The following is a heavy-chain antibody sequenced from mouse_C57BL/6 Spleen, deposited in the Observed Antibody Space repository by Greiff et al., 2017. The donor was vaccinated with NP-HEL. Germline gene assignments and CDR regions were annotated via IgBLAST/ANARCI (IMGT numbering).Heavy chain of an antibody. D-gene: IGHD2-4*01. J-gene: IGHJ3*01. CDR2: FHPYNDDT. Sequence: VQLQQSGAELVKPGASVKMSCKASGYTFTTYPIEWMKQNHGKSLEWIGNFHPYNDDTKYNEKFKGKATLTVEKSSSKVYLELSRLTSDDSAVYYCAVDYDYCGGFAYWGQGTLVTVSA. CDR3: AVDYDYCGGFAY. CDR1: GYTFTTYP. V-gene: IGHV1-47*01.